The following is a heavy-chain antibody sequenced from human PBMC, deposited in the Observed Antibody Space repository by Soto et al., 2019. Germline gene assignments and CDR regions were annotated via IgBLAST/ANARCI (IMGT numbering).Heavy chain of an antibody. CDR1: GFTFSSYG. CDR3: ARDSKDDSSGYYAGFDY. J-gene: IGHJ4*02. Sequence: QVQLVESGGGVVQPGRSLRLSCAVSGFTFSSYGMNWVRQAPCKGLEWVAAIYYDGSNKYYADSVRGRFTISRDNFKNTLYLHMNSLRAEDTAVYYCARDSKDDSSGYYAGFDYWGQGTLVTVSS. V-gene: IGHV3-33*01. D-gene: IGHD3-22*01. CDR2: IYYDGSNK.